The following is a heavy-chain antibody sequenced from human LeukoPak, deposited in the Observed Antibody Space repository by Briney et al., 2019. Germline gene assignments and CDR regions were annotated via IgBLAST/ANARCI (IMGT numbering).Heavy chain of an antibody. J-gene: IGHJ5*02. CDR3: ARGVTYYDFWSGYFTNWFDP. CDR2: IYYSGST. V-gene: IGHV4-30-4*01. D-gene: IGHD3-3*01. Sequence: PSETLSLTCTVSGVSISSGDYYWSWIRQPPGKGLEWIGYIYYSGSTYYNPSLKSRVTISVDTSKNQFSLKLSSVTAADTAVYYCARGVTYYDFWSGYFTNWFDPWGQGTLVTVSS. CDR1: GVSISSGDYY.